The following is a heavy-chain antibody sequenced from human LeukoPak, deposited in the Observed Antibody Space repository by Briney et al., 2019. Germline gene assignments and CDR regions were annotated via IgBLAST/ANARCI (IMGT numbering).Heavy chain of an antibody. CDR1: GGSISSSNW. V-gene: IGHV4-4*02. J-gene: IGHJ4*02. D-gene: IGHD2-2*01. CDR3: ASGDSTSQFDY. Sequence: SGTLSLTCAVSGGSISSSNWWSWVRQPPGKGLEWIGEIYHSGSTNYNPSLKSRVTISVDTSKNQFSLKLSSVTAADTAVYYCASGDSTSQFDYWGQGTLVTVSS. CDR2: IYHSGST.